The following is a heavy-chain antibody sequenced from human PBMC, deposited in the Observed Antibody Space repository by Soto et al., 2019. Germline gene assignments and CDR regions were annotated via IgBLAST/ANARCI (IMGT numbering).Heavy chain of an antibody. D-gene: IGHD2-2*01. CDR1: GFTFSNAW. CDR2: IKSKTDGGTT. J-gene: IGHJ4*02. CDR3: ASGTGKSDFDY. Sequence: GGSLRLSCAASGFTFSNAWMSWVRQAPGKGLEWVGRIKSKTDGGTTDYAAPVKGRFAISRDDSKNTVFLQMNSLKIEDSGVYYCASGTGKSDFDYWGLGILVTVSS. V-gene: IGHV3-15*01.